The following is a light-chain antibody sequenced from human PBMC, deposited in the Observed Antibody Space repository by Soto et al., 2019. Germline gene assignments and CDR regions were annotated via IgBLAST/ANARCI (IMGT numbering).Light chain of an antibody. CDR1: HSISTTF. CDR2: GAS. CDR3: QQYGGSPT. Sequence: EVVLTQSPGSLSLSPGERATLSCRASHSISTTFLAWYQQKPGQAPRLLIYGASSRATGIPDRFSGSGSGTDFTLTISRLEPADFAVYCCQQYGGSPTFGEGTKVDIK. J-gene: IGKJ4*02. V-gene: IGKV3-20*01.